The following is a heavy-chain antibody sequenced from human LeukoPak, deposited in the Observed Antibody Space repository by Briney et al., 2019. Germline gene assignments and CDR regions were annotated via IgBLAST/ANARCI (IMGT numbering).Heavy chain of an antibody. D-gene: IGHD6-19*01. J-gene: IGHJ4*02. CDR1: GGSISSSSYY. Sequence: SETLSLTCTVSGGSISSSSYYWGWIRQPPGKGLEWIGSIYYSGSTYYNPSLKSRVTISVDTSKNQFSLKLSSVTAADTAVYYCARVVAGPYSFDYWGQGTLVTVSS. V-gene: IGHV4-39*07. CDR3: ARVVAGPYSFDY. CDR2: IYYSGST.